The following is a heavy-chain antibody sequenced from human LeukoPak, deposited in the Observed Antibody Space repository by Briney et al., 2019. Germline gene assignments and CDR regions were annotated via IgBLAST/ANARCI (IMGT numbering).Heavy chain of an antibody. J-gene: IGHJ3*02. CDR2: IIPIFGTA. V-gene: IGHV1-69*05. Sequence: ASVKVSCKASGGTFSSYAISWVRQAPGQGLEWMGGIIPIFGTANYAQKFQGRVTITTDESTSTAYMELSSLRSEDTAVYYCAREHYYDSSGYPSAFDIWGQGTMVTVSS. CDR1: GGTFSSYA. CDR3: AREHYYDSSGYPSAFDI. D-gene: IGHD3-22*01.